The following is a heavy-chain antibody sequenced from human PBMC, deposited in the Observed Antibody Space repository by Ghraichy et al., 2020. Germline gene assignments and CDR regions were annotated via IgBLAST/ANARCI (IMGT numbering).Heavy chain of an antibody. CDR2: IKQDGTET. Sequence: GGSLRLSCVGTGFTFSSYWMSWVLQAPGKGLEWVANIKQDGTETFSVDSVKGRFTISRDNAKNSLYLQLNRLRADDTAVYYCARAGRGDESGYYYVDCWGQGTLVTVSS. D-gene: IGHD3-22*01. J-gene: IGHJ4*02. CDR1: GFTFSSYW. V-gene: IGHV3-7*01. CDR3: ARAGRGDESGYYYVDC.